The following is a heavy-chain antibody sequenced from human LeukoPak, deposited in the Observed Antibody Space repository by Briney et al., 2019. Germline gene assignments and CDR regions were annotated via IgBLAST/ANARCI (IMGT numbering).Heavy chain of an antibody. CDR2: ISAYNGNT. Sequence: ASVKVSCKASGYTFTSYGISWVRQAPGQGLEWMGWISAYNGNTNYAQKLQGRVTMTTDTSTSTAYMELRRLRYADTAVYYCARSLHSYGSGSSLGDYWGQGTLVTVSS. D-gene: IGHD3-10*01. CDR1: GYTFTSYG. CDR3: ARSLHSYGSGSSLGDY. V-gene: IGHV1-18*01. J-gene: IGHJ4*02.